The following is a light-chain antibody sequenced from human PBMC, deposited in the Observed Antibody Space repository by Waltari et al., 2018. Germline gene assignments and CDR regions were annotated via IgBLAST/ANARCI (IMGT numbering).Light chain of an antibody. CDR3: ATWDDSLSVWL. Sequence: QSVLTQSPPASGTPGQRVILLCSGRNSNIGNHPVSWYQHPPGAAPKLLIFHNKLRPSRVPDRFSGSKSGTSVSLAINGLRSEDEADYYCATWDDSLSVWLFGGGTKLTVL. CDR2: HNK. CDR1: NSNIGNHP. V-gene: IGLV1-47*02. J-gene: IGLJ3*02.